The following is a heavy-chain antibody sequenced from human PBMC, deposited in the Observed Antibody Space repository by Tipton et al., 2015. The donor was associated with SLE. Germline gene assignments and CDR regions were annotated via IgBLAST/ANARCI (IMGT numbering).Heavy chain of an antibody. J-gene: IGHJ4*02. Sequence: TLSLTCTVSGGSISSYYWSWIRQPPGKGLEWIGYIYYGGSTNYNPSLKSRVTISVDTSKNQFSLRLSSVTAADTAVYYCARCVGYSYGFDYWGQGTLVTVSS. CDR2: IYYGGST. CDR1: GGSISSYY. CDR3: ARCVGYSYGFDY. D-gene: IGHD5-18*01. V-gene: IGHV4-59*01.